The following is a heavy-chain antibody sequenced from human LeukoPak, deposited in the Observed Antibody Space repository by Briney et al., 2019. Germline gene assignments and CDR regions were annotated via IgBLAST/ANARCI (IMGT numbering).Heavy chain of an antibody. Sequence: GGSLRLSCTASGFTLCDYAMSWVRQAPGKGLEWVGFIRSKAYGGTTEYAASVKGRFTISRDDSKSIAYLQMNSLKTEDTAVYYCTRDHSPIVVVPAAPRYWGQGTLVTVSS. D-gene: IGHD2-2*01. V-gene: IGHV3-49*04. CDR3: TRDHSPIVVVPAAPRY. J-gene: IGHJ4*02. CDR1: GFTLCDYA. CDR2: IRSKAYGGTT.